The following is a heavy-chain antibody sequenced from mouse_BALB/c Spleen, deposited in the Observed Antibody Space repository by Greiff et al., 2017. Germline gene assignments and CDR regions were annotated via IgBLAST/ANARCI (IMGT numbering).Heavy chain of an antibody. CDR2: ISSGSSTI. J-gene: IGHJ2*01. Sequence: EVMLVESGGGLVQPGGSRKLSCAASGFTFSSFGMHWVRQAPEKGLEWVAYISSGSSTIYYADTVKGRFTISRDNAKNTLYLQMSSLRSEDTAMYYCAREDGYDWYYFDYWGQGTTLTVSS. D-gene: IGHD2-2*01. CDR1: GFTFSSFG. CDR3: AREDGYDWYYFDY. V-gene: IGHV5-17*02.